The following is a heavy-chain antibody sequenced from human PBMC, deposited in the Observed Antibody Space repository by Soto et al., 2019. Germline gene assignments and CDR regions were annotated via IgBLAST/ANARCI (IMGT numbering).Heavy chain of an antibody. D-gene: IGHD3-16*01. CDR3: AKAPVDYVWGSYDY. CDR2: ISGSGGST. V-gene: IGHV3-23*01. J-gene: IGHJ4*02. CDR1: GFTFSSYA. Sequence: EVQLLESGGGLVQPGGSLRLSCAASGFTFSSYAMSWVRQAPGKGLEWVSAISGSGGSTYYADAVKGRFTISRDNSKNTLYLQMNSLRAEDTAVYYCAKAPVDYVWGSYDYWGQGTLVTVSS.